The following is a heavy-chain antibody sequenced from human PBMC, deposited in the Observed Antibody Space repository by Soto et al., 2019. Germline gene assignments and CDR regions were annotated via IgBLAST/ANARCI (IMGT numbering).Heavy chain of an antibody. D-gene: IGHD6-6*01. Sequence: PSQTLSLTCAISGDSVSSNSAAWNWIRQSPSRGLEWLGRTYYRSKWYNDYAVSVKSRITINPDTSKNQFSLQLNSVTPEDAAVYYCAREPESSSFYYYYLDVWGKGTTVTVSS. CDR2: TYYRSKWYN. J-gene: IGHJ6*03. V-gene: IGHV6-1*01. CDR3: AREPESSSFYYYYLDV. CDR1: GDSVSSNSAA.